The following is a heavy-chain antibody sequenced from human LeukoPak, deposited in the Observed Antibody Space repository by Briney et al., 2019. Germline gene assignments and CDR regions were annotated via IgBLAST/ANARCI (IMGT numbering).Heavy chain of an antibody. Sequence: GGSLRLSCAASGFTFSSYAMSWVRQAPGQALEWVSAISVSGGSTYYADSVKGRFTISRDNSKNTLYLQMNSLRAEGTAVYYCAKRSLSSSSYFDYWGQGTLVTVSS. V-gene: IGHV3-23*01. D-gene: IGHD6-6*01. CDR3: AKRSLSSSSYFDY. CDR2: ISVSGGST. CDR1: GFTFSSYA. J-gene: IGHJ4*02.